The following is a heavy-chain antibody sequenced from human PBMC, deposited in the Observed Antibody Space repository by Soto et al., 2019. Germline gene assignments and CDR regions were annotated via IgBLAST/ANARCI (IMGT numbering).Heavy chain of an antibody. J-gene: IGHJ6*03. Sequence: EVQLLESGGGLVQPGGSLRLSCAASGFSLSDSAVSWVRQAPGKGLEWVSSLTVTGDSAFYSNSVKGRFTISRDISKSTLYLQMNSLRAEDTAVYYCAKNGCSYPACYTYYSYVDVWGRGNTVTVSS. V-gene: IGHV3-23*01. CDR1: GFSLSDSA. CDR3: AKNGCSYPACYTYYSYVDV. CDR2: LTVTGDSA. D-gene: IGHD2-15*01.